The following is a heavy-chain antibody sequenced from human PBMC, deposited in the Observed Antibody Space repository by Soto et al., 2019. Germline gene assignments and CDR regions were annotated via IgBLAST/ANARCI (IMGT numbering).Heavy chain of an antibody. CDR2: IKSKAKGGTT. D-gene: IGHD2-8*02. Sequence: GGSLRLSCTASGFTFGDYAMSWFRQAPGKGLEWVGFIKSKAKGGTTEFAASVKGRFTISRYDSKNIAYLQMNSLKTEDTAVYYCARDRDIVQVPDIWGQGTMVTVSS. V-gene: IGHV3-49*03. CDR1: GFTFGDYA. J-gene: IGHJ3*02. CDR3: ARDRDIVQVPDI.